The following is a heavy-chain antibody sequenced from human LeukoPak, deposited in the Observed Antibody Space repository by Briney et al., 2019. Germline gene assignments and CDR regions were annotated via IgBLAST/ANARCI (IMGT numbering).Heavy chain of an antibody. CDR1: GGSFSGYY. CDR3: ARVGAYYYGSGSLWFDP. J-gene: IGHJ5*02. D-gene: IGHD3-10*01. Sequence: SETLSLTCAVYGGSFSGYYWSWIRQPPGKGLEWIGSIYYSGSTYYNPSLKSRVTISVDTSKNQFSLKLSSVTAADTAVYYCARVGAYYYGSGSLWFDPWGQGTLVTVSS. CDR2: IYYSGST. V-gene: IGHV4-34*01.